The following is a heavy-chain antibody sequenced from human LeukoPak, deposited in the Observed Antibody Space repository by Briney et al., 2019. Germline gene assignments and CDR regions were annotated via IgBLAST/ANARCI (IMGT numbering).Heavy chain of an antibody. J-gene: IGHJ6*03. CDR3: ARGRSGYYYYYMDV. D-gene: IGHD3-10*01. CDR2: INHSGST. V-gene: IGHV4-34*01. CDR1: GGSFSGYY. Sequence: SSETLSLTCAVCGGSFSGYYWSWIRQPPGKGLEWIGEINHSGSTNYNPSLKSRVTISVDTSKNQFSLKLSSVTAADTAMYYCARGRSGYYYYYMDVWGKGTTVTVSS.